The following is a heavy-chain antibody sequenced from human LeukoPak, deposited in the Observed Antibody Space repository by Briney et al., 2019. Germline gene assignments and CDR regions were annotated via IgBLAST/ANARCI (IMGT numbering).Heavy chain of an antibody. V-gene: IGHV4-39*07. CDR3: ARSGSGYLGYYFDY. D-gene: IGHD5-12*01. CDR1: GGSIIISSYY. J-gene: IGHJ4*02. Sequence: SETLSLTCTVSGGSIIISSYYWGWIRQPPGRGLEWIGSMYSSGSTYYNPSLKSRVIISVDTSKNQFSLKLCSVTAADTAVYYCARSGSGYLGYYFDYWGQGTLVTVSS. CDR2: MYSSGST.